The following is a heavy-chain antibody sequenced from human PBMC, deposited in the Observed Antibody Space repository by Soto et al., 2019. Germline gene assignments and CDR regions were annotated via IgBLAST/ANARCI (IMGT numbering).Heavy chain of an antibody. V-gene: IGHV1-46*01. J-gene: IGHJ4*02. CDR2: INPSGGNT. Sequence: ASVKVSCKASGYTFTSSYMNWVRQAPGQGLEWMGRINPSGGNTNYAQKFLGRVTMTRDTSASTAYMELSSLRSEDTAGYYCARAAYYYESSGYYPGDYWGQGTLVTV. CDR3: ARAAYYYESSGYYPGDY. D-gene: IGHD3-22*01. CDR1: GYTFTSSY.